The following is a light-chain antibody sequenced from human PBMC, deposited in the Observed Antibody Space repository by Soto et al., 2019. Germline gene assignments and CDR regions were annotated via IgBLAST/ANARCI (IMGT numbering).Light chain of an antibody. CDR3: QQYNSSPFT. Sequence: DIQMTQSPSTLSASVGDRVTITCRASQSISSWLAWYHQKPGKAPKLLIYKASSLESGVPSRFSGSGSGTEFTLTLSSLQPDDLATYYCQQYNSSPFTFGPGTKVDIK. J-gene: IGKJ3*01. V-gene: IGKV1-5*03. CDR1: QSISSW. CDR2: KAS.